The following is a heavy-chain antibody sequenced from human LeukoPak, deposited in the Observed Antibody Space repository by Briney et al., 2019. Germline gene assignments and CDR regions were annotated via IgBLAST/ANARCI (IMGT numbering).Heavy chain of an antibody. Sequence: PGGSLRLSCVASGFIFSDYWFLWVRQVPGKGPVWVSRINSDDTITNYAGFVMGRFTISRDNAKNTVYLQMNSLRAEDTAIYRSERDGGMVGYQDYWGQGTLVTVSS. CDR1: GFIFSDYW. D-gene: IGHD5-12*01. CDR3: ERDGGMVGYQDY. CDR2: INSDDTIT. J-gene: IGHJ4*02. V-gene: IGHV3-74*01.